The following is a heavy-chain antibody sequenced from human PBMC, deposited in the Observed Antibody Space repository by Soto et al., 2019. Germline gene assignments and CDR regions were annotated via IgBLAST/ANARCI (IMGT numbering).Heavy chain of an antibody. V-gene: IGHV1-46*01. CDR3: SRDHGGDWSDY. D-gene: IGHD3-16*01. CDR2: INPSGGST. J-gene: IGHJ4*02. Sequence: QVQLVQSGAEVKKPGASVKVSCKASGYTFTSYYMHWVRQAPGQGLEWMGIINPSGGSTSCAQKIQGRVTMTRETSTSTVYMELSSLRSEDTAVYYCSRDHGGDWSDYWGQGTLVTVSS. CDR1: GYTFTSYY.